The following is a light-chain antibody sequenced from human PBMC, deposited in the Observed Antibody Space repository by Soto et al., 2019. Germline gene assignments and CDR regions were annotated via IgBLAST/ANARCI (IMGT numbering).Light chain of an antibody. CDR1: SSDVGGYNY. Sequence: QSALTQPASVSGSPGQSITISCTGTSSDVGGYNYVSWYQQLPGKAPKLMIYDVINRPSGVSNRFSGSKSGNTASLTISGLQADDEAHYYCSSYTSGSTLVVFGGGTQLTVL. J-gene: IGLJ2*01. V-gene: IGLV2-14*01. CDR2: DVI. CDR3: SSYTSGSTLVV.